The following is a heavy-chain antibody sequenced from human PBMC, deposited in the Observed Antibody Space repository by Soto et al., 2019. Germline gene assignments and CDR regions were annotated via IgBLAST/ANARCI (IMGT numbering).Heavy chain of an antibody. CDR3: ARGRHEYSSFGYYFDY. CDR2: IIPIFGTA. Sequence: QVQLVQSGAEVKKPGSSVKVSCKASGGTFSSYAISWVRQAPGQGLEWMGGIIPIFGTANYAQKFQGRVTIPADESTSTAYMELSSLRSEDTAVYYCARGRHEYSSFGYYFDYWGQGTLVTVSS. V-gene: IGHV1-69*12. CDR1: GGTFSSYA. J-gene: IGHJ4*02. D-gene: IGHD6-6*01.